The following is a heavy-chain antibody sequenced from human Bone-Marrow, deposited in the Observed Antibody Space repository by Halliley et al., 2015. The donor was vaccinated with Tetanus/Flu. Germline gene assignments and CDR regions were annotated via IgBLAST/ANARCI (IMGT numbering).Heavy chain of an antibody. V-gene: IGHV4-61*08. CDR3: ARRILGVTWYYFAS. D-gene: IGHD2-21*01. Sequence: TLSLTCSVTGDSVTSGAFYWSWIRQTPGKGLEWIGQIFHSGSTKYNPSLESRVTISIDTSKNQFSLMLKSVTAADTAVYYCARRILGVTWYYFASWGQGTLLTVSS. CDR2: IFHSGST. CDR1: GDSVTSGAFY. J-gene: IGHJ4*02.